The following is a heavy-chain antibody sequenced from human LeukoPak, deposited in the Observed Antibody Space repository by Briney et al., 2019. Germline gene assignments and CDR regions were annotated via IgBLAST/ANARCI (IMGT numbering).Heavy chain of an antibody. D-gene: IGHD2-2*01. CDR3: AKDLIYCSSTSCYDDWYFDL. Sequence: PGGSLRLSCAASGFTFSSYGMHWVRQAPGKGLEWVAFIRYDGSNKYYVDSVKGRFTISRDNSKNTLYLQMNSLRVEDTAVYYCAKDLIYCSSTSCYDDWYFDLWGRGTLVTVSS. J-gene: IGHJ2*01. CDR2: IRYDGSNK. CDR1: GFTFSSYG. V-gene: IGHV3-30*02.